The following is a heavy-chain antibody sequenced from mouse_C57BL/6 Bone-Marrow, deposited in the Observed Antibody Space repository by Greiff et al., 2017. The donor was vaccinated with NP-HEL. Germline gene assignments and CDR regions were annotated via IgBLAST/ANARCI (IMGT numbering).Heavy chain of an antibody. D-gene: IGHD1-1*01. V-gene: IGHV5-6*01. Sequence: EVKLVESGGDLVKPGGSLKLSCAASGFTFSSYGMSWVRQTPDKRLEWVATISSGGSYTYYPDSVKGRFTISRDNAKNTLYLQMSSLKSEDTAMYYCARHPTTVVAPYAMDYWGQGTSVTVSS. J-gene: IGHJ4*01. CDR2: ISSGGSYT. CDR1: GFTFSSYG. CDR3: ARHPTTVVAPYAMDY.